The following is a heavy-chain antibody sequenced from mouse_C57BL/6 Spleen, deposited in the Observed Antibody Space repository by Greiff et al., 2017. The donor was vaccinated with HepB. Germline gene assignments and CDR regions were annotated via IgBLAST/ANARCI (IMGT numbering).Heavy chain of an antibody. CDR1: GFTFSSYG. D-gene: IGHD2-4*01. CDR2: ISSGGSYT. Sequence: DVHLVESGGDLVKPGGSLKLSCAASGFTFSSYGMSWVRQTPDKRLEWVATISSGGSYTYYPDSVKGRFTISRDNAKNTLYLQMSSLKSEDTAMYYCARLSYYDYDGAWFAYWGQGTLVTVSA. J-gene: IGHJ3*01. V-gene: IGHV5-6*01. CDR3: ARLSYYDYDGAWFAY.